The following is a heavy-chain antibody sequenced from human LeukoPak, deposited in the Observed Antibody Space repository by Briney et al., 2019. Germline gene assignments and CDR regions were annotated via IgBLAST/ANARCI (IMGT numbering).Heavy chain of an antibody. CDR1: GGTLSSYA. CDR2: IIPILGIA. V-gene: IGHV1-69*04. Sequence: GASVKVSCKASGGTLSSYAISWVRQAPGQGLEWMGRIIPILGIANYAQKFQGRVTITADKSTSTAYMELSSLRSEDTAVYYCAREWYSSSWTYYYGMDVWGQGTTVTVSS. CDR3: AREWYSSSWTYYYGMDV. D-gene: IGHD6-13*01. J-gene: IGHJ6*02.